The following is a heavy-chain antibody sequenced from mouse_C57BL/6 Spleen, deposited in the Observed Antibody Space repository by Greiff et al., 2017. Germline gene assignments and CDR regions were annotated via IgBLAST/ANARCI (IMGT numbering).Heavy chain of an antibody. V-gene: IGHV1-15*01. CDR2: IDPETGGT. J-gene: IGHJ2*01. CDR1: GYTFTDYE. CDR3: TGDWNFGY. Sequence: QVHVKQSGAELVRPGASVTLSCKASGYTFTDYEMHWVKQTPVHGLEWIGAIDPETGGTAYNQKFKGKAILTADKSSSTAYMELRSLTSEDSAVYYCTGDWNFGYWGQGTTLTVSS. D-gene: IGHD3-3*01.